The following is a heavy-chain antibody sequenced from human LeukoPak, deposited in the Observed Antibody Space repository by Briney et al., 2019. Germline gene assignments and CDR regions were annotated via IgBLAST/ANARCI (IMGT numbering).Heavy chain of an antibody. D-gene: IGHD3-16*02. CDR2: IGTAGDT. V-gene: IGHV3-13*04. CDR3: AKAPDSVWGSYRNNYFDS. CDR1: GFIFSSYD. Sequence: GGSLRLSCAASGFIFSSYDMHWVRQATGKGLEWVSAIGTAGDTYYPGSVKGRFTISRENAKNSLYLQMNSLRAGDTAVYYCAKAPDSVWGSYRNNYFDSWGQGTLVSVS. J-gene: IGHJ5*01.